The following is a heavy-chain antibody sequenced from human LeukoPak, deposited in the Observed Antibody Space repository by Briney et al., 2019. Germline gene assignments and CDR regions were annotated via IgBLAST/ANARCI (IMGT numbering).Heavy chain of an antibody. CDR3: TSEVGASDY. CDR1: GFTFSGSA. V-gene: IGHV3-73*01. D-gene: IGHD1-26*01. J-gene: IGHJ4*02. CDR2: IRSKANSYAT. Sequence: PGGSLRLSCAASGFTFSGSAMHWVRQASGKGLGWVGRIRSKANSYATAYAASVKGRFTISRDDSKNTAYLQMNSLKTEDTAVYYCTSEVGASDYWGQGTLVTVSS.